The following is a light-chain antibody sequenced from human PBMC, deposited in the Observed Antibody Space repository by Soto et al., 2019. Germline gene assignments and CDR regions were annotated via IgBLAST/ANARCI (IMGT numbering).Light chain of an antibody. J-gene: IGLJ1*01. Sequence: QPVLTQPASVSGSPGQSIAISCTGTSSDVGAYDYVSWYQQHPDKAPKLIIYEVSHRPAGVSNRFSASKYVNTATLTISGLQTEDEADYYCASHTTSNTRVFGTGTKLTVL. V-gene: IGLV2-14*03. CDR2: EVS. CDR1: SSDVGAYDY. CDR3: ASHTTSNTRV.